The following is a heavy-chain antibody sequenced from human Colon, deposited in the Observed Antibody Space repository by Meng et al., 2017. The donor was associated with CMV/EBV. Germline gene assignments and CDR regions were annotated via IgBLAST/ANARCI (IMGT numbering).Heavy chain of an antibody. V-gene: IGHV4-61*01. CDR1: GGSVSSGSYY. CDR2: IYYSGST. D-gene: IGHD1-14*01. Sequence: GSLRLSCTVSGGSVSSGSYYWSWIRQPPGKGLEWIGYIYYSGSTNYNPSLKSRVTISADTSRNQFSLKLSSVTAADTAVYYCARDGGNQYFDYWGQGTLVTVSS. J-gene: IGHJ4*02. CDR3: ARDGGNQYFDY.